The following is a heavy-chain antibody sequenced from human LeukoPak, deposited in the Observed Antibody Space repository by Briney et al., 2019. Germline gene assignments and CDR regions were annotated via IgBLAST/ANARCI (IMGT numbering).Heavy chain of an antibody. CDR1: GGSISSDY. CDR3: GRDALVGYFSYYYMDV. J-gene: IGHJ6*03. Sequence: SETLSLTCTVSGGSISSDYWTWIRQSPVKGLEWIGDISNSGSTSYNPSLKSRVTISIHTSKNQFSLKLSSVTAADTAVYYCGRDALVGYFSYYYMDVWGKGTTVTVSS. V-gene: IGHV4-59*01. D-gene: IGHD2-15*01. CDR2: ISNSGST.